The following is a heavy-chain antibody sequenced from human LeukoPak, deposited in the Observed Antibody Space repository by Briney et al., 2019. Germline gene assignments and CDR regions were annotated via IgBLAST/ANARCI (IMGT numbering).Heavy chain of an antibody. CDR1: GFTFSTYD. CDR2: ISDSGGST. CDR3: TSDTVNTAVGIDY. D-gene: IGHD5-18*01. Sequence: GGSLRLSCAASGFTFSTYDMSWVRQAPGKGLEWVSTISDSGGSTYYADSVKGRFTISRDNSENTLYLQMNSLRAEDTAVYYCTSDTVNTAVGIDYWGQGTLVTVSS. V-gene: IGHV3-23*01. J-gene: IGHJ4*02.